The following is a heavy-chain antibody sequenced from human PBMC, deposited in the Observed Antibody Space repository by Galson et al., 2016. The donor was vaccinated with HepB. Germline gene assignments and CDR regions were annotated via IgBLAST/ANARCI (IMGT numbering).Heavy chain of an antibody. CDR3: AKRALERLFDY. V-gene: IGHV3-23*01. CDR1: GFTFSSYA. J-gene: IGHJ4*02. Sequence: SLRLSCAASGFTFSSYAMSWVRQTPEKGLEWVSTISDSGGSTYYADSVKGRFLISRDNSKNTLSLQMNPLRAEDTAVYYCAKRALERLFDYWGQGTLVTVSS. CDR2: ISDSGGST.